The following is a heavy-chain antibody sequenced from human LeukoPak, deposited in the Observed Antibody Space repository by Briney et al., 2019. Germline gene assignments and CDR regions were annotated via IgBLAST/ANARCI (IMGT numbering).Heavy chain of an antibody. CDR3: AKTGTGSGSYYFHVDY. D-gene: IGHD3-10*01. J-gene: IGHJ4*02. Sequence: PGGSLRLSCAASGFTFSTSAMSWVRQAPGKGLEWVSAISGSGGSTYYADSVKGRFTISRDNSKNTLFLQMNSLRAEDTAVYYCAKTGTGSGSYYFHVDYWGQGTLVTVSS. CDR2: ISGSGGST. CDR1: GFTFSTSA. V-gene: IGHV3-23*01.